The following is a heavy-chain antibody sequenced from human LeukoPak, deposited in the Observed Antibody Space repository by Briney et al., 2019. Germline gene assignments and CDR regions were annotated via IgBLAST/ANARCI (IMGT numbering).Heavy chain of an antibody. D-gene: IGHD2-15*01. J-gene: IGHJ3*01. CDR2: ISSSSSTI. CDR1: GFTFSSYS. V-gene: IGHV3-48*04. Sequence: GGSLRLSCAASGFTFSSYSMNWVRQAPGKGLEWVSYISSSSSTIYYADSVKGRFTISRDNAKDSLYLQMNSLRAEDTALYYCAKGAGYCRGGTCYRDAFDVWGQGTMVTVSS. CDR3: AKGAGYCRGGTCYRDAFDV.